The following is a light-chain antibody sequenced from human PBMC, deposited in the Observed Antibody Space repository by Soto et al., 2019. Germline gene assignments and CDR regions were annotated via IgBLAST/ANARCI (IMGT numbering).Light chain of an antibody. J-gene: IGKJ4*01. Sequence: DIPMTQSPSTLSASVGDRVTITCRASQSISKWLVWYQQKPGKAPKLLIYQASSLESGVPSRFSGSGYGTEFTLTISSLQPDDFATYYCQQYNTYLTFGGGTKVEIK. CDR2: QAS. CDR1: QSISKW. CDR3: QQYNTYLT. V-gene: IGKV1-5*03.